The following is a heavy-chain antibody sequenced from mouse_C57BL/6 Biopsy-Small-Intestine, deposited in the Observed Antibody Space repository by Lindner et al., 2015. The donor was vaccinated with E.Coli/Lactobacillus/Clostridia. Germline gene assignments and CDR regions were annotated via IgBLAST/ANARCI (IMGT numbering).Heavy chain of an antibody. J-gene: IGHJ4*01. CDR1: GYTFTDYY. CDR3: ARDGRDGVDFWSGYDY. D-gene: IGHD2-2*01. CDR2: INANRGGT. V-gene: IGHV1-84*02. Sequence: SVKVSCKASGYTFTDYYIHWVRQAPGQGFEWMGWINANRGGTNSAQKFQGRVTMTRDTSITTVYMELSSLRSDDTAVYYCARDGRDGVDFWSGYDYWGQGTLVTVSS.